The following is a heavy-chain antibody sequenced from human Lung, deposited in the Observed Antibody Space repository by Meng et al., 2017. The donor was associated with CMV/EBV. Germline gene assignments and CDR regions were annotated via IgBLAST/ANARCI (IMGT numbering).Heavy chain of an antibody. Sequence: ESLKISXKGSGYSFTSYWIGWVRQMPGKGLEWMGIIYPGDSDTRYSPSFQGQVTISADKSISTAYLQWSSLKASDTAMYYYARHDSSWSYTAPSPYWGQGTLVTVSS. CDR1: GYSFTSYW. D-gene: IGHD6-13*01. V-gene: IGHV5-51*01. CDR3: ARHDSSWSYTAPSPY. CDR2: IYPGDSDT. J-gene: IGHJ4*02.